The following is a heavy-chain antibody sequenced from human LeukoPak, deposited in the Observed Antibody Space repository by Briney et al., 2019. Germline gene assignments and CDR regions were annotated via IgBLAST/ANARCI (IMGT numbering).Heavy chain of an antibody. CDR2: IKSKTDGGTT. V-gene: IGHV3-15*01. CDR1: GFTFSNAW. CDR3: TTDYGDYLGIDY. D-gene: IGHD4-17*01. Sequence: GGSLRLSCAASGFTFSNAWMSWVRQASGKGLEWVGRIKSKTDGGTTDYAAPVKGRFTISRDDSKNTLYLQMNSLKTEDTAVYYCTTDYGDYLGIDYWGQGTLVTVSS. J-gene: IGHJ4*02.